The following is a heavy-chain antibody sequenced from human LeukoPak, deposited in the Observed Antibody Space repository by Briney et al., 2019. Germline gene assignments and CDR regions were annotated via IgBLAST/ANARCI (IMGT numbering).Heavy chain of an antibody. CDR2: IYSGGST. Sequence: GGSLRLSCAASGFTVSSNYMSWVRQAPGKGLEWDSVIYSGGSTYYSDSVKGRFTISRDNSKNTLYLQMNSLRAEDTAVYYCARAGVGYCSGGSCYSGYYYYGMDVWGQGTTVTVSS. CDR3: ARAGVGYCSGGSCYSGYYYYGMDV. D-gene: IGHD2-15*01. V-gene: IGHV3-53*01. J-gene: IGHJ6*02. CDR1: GFTVSSNY.